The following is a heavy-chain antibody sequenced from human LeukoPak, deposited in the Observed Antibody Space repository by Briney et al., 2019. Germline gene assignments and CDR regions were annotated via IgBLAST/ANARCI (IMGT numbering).Heavy chain of an antibody. V-gene: IGHV3-21*01. D-gene: IGHD3-9*01. Sequence: GGSLRLSCADSGFTFSSYSMNWVRQAPGKGLEWVSSISSSSSYIYYADSVKGRFTISRDNAKSSLYLQMNSLRAEDTAVYYCARSAYDILTGHDAFDIWGQGTMVTVSS. CDR3: ARSAYDILTGHDAFDI. J-gene: IGHJ3*02. CDR2: ISSSSSYI. CDR1: GFTFSSYS.